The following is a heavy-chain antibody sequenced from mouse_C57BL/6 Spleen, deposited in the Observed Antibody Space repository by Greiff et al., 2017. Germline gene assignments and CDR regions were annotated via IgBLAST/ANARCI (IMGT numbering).Heavy chain of an antibody. Sequence: QVQLQQSGAELVRPGTSVKVSCKASGYAFTNYLIEWVKQRPGQGLEWIGVINPGSGGTNYNEKFKGKATLTADKSSSTAYMQLSSLTSEDSAVYFCARGRSNYDAMDYWGQGTSVTVSS. J-gene: IGHJ4*01. CDR2: INPGSGGT. CDR3: ARGRSNYDAMDY. V-gene: IGHV1-54*01. CDR1: GYAFTNYL. D-gene: IGHD2-5*01.